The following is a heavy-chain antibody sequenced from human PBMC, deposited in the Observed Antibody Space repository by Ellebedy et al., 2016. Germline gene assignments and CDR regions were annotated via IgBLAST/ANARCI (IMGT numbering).Heavy chain of an antibody. J-gene: IGHJ4*02. D-gene: IGHD6-13*01. Sequence: GGSLRLSXAASGFTFSSYGMHWVRQAPGKGLEWVAVISYDGSNKYYADSVKGRFTISRDNSKNTLYLQMNSLRAEDTALYYCAATLAQQLVTVFDYWGQGTLVTVSS. CDR1: GFTFSSYG. CDR2: ISYDGSNK. CDR3: AATLAQQLVTVFDY. V-gene: IGHV3-30*03.